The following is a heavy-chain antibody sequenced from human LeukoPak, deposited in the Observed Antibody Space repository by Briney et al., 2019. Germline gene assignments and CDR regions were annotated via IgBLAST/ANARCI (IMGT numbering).Heavy chain of an antibody. Sequence: ASVRVSCKASGYTFTGHYMNWVRQAPEQGGEWMGWIKPKGGATTYAQKFQGRVTMTRDTSINTAYLELSSLTSDDTAIYYCARVREWEEISGAIPDYFDYWGQGTLVTVSS. V-gene: IGHV1-2*02. CDR2: IKPKGGAT. J-gene: IGHJ4*02. CDR1: GYTFTGHY. D-gene: IGHD3-3*01. CDR3: ARVREWEEISGAIPDYFDY.